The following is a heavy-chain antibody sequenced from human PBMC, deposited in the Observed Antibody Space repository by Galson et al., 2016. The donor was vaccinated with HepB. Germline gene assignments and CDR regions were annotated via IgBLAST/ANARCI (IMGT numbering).Heavy chain of an antibody. V-gene: IGHV3-23*01. CDR1: GFTFRLYA. J-gene: IGHJ5*02. D-gene: IGHD3-10*01. Sequence: CAGSGFTFRLYAISWVRQAPERGLEWVSTISGSGETIYYADSVKGRFTISRDNSKNSVYLQMNSLRAEDTAVYYCVKRGDHPSSRNWFDPWGQGTLVTVSS. CDR3: VKRGDHPSSRNWFDP. CDR2: ISGSGETI.